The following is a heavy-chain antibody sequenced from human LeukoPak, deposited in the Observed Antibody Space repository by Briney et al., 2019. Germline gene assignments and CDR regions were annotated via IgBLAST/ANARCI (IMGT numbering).Heavy chain of an antibody. CDR2: ISAYNGNT. Sequence: ASVKVSCKASGYTFTSYGISWVRQAPGQGLEWMGWISAYNGNTNYAQKLQGRVTMTTDTSTSTAYMELRSLRSDDTAVYYCASPYDSSGYDPLDPARFDYWGQGTLVTVSS. V-gene: IGHV1-18*01. J-gene: IGHJ4*02. D-gene: IGHD3-22*01. CDR1: GYTFTSYG. CDR3: ASPYDSSGYDPLDPARFDY.